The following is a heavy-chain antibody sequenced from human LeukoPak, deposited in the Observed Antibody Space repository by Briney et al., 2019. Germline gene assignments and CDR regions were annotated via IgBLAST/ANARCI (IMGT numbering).Heavy chain of an antibody. CDR1: GFTFSSYD. CDR3: ARVWASSSSVRYYYYYYMDV. Sequence: TGGSLRLSCAASGFTFSSYDMHWVRQAPGKGLEWVAFIRYDGSNKYYADSVKGRFIISKDNSKNTLYLQMNSLRAEDTAVYYCARVWASSSSVRYYYYYYMDVWGKGTTVTVSS. V-gene: IGHV3-30*02. D-gene: IGHD6-6*01. J-gene: IGHJ6*03. CDR2: IRYDGSNK.